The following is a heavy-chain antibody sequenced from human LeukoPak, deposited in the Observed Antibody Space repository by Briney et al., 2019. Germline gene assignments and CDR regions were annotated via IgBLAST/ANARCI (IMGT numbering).Heavy chain of an antibody. Sequence: SETLSLTCTVSGGSLITRRFYWRWIRQPPVKGLEWIGSIYYSGSTYYNPSLKSRVTISVDTSKNQFSLKLSSVTAADAAVFYCGRHDYSDDDPNCFDYWGQGTLVTVSS. CDR3: GRHDYSDDDPNCFDY. CDR1: GGSLITRRFY. V-gene: IGHV4-39*01. J-gene: IGHJ4*02. CDR2: IYYSGST. D-gene: IGHD4-17*01.